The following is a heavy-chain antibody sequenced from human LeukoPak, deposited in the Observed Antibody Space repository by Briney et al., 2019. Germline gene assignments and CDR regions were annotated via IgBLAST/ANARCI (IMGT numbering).Heavy chain of an antibody. CDR1: GFTFSTYT. J-gene: IGHJ4*02. Sequence: GGSLRLSCAASGFTFSTYTIHWVRQAPGKGLEWVAVISYDGSSDYYADSVKGRFTISRDDSKNTLYLQMNSLRAEDTAVYYCARASRWLQVGFDHWGQGTPVTVSS. CDR2: ISYDGSSD. CDR3: ARASRWLQVGFDH. D-gene: IGHD5-24*01. V-gene: IGHV3-30-3*01.